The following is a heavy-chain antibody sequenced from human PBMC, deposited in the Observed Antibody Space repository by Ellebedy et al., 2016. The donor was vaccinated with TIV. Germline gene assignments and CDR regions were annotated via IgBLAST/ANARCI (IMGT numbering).Heavy chain of an antibody. V-gene: IGHV3-74*01. Sequence: PGGSLRLSCAASGFTFSNYWMHWVRQAPGKGLVWVSRIYNDGSSTSYADSVEGRFTISRDNPKNTVYLQMNSLRVEATAVYYCVRDGSDDYGDYWGQGTVVTVSS. CDR1: GFTFSNYW. J-gene: IGHJ4*02. CDR2: IYNDGSST. CDR3: VRDGSDDYGDY.